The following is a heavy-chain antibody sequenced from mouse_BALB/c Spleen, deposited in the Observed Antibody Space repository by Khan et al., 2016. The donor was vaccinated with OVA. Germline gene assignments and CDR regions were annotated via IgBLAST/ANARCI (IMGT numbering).Heavy chain of an antibody. CDR3: ARPPITTFLATSYCFFDC. J-gene: IGHJ1*01. CDR2: ISSSGNYI. D-gene: IGHD1-1*01. Sequence: EVELVESGGGLVKPGGSLKLSCVASGFTFSSYAMSWVRQTPEKRLEWVATISSSGNYIYYPDSVKGRFTISRDNAKNTLYLQLSSLRSEDTVMYCCARPPITTFLATSYCFFDCWGAGTTVTVSS. V-gene: IGHV5-9-3*01. CDR1: GFTFSSYA.